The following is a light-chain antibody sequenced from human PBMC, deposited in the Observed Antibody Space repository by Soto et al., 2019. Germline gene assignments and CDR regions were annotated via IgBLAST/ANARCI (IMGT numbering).Light chain of an antibody. V-gene: IGLV2-23*01. J-gene: IGLJ1*01. CDR2: EGS. CDR1: SSDVGSYNL. Sequence: SVLTQPASVSGSPGQSITIACTGTSSDVGSYNLVSWYQQHPGKAPKLMIYEGSKRPSGVSNRFSGSKSGNTASLTISGLQAEDEADYYCCSYAGSSFYVFGTGTKVTVL. CDR3: CSYAGSSFYV.